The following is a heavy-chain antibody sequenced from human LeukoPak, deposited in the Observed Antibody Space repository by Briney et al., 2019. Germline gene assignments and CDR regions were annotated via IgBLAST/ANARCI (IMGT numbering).Heavy chain of an antibody. Sequence: GGSLRLSCAASGFTFSSYEMSWVRQAPGKGLEWVSVITGSGGRTDYADSVKGRFTISRDNSKNTLYLQMNSLRAEDTAVYYCAKEPYDGTGGYYCDYWGQGTLVTVSS. J-gene: IGHJ4*02. CDR2: ITGSGGRT. V-gene: IGHV3-23*01. CDR1: GFTFSSYE. D-gene: IGHD3-16*01. CDR3: AKEPYDGTGGYYCDY.